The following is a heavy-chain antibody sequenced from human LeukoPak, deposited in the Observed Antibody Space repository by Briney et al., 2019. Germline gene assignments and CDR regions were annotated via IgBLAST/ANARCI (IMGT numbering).Heavy chain of an antibody. CDR1: VGSVNNYY. CDR3: PRDGGGYHGSGGYYNWFDS. CDR2: IHHSGST. J-gene: IGHJ5*01. Sequence: EAESLTDGLCVGSVNNYYWKWIRQPPAKELEGIGEIHHSGSTNYSPSLKSQVTLSVDKSKNLFSLNLTSVTAAVTSVYFCPRDGGGYHGSGGYYNWFDSWGQGILVTVSS. D-gene: IGHD3-10*01. V-gene: IGHV4-34*01.